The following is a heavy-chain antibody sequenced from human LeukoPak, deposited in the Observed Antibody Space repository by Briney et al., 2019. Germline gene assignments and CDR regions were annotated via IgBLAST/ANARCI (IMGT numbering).Heavy chain of an antibody. CDR3: ATGQRGYSDNWNSD. J-gene: IGHJ4*02. V-gene: IGHV4-34*01. Sequence: SETLSLTCAVYGGSFSGYFCTWLRQPPGKGLEWIGEINHSGFTNYNPSLKSRFTISVDTSKKHFSLKLRSVTAADTAVYYCATGQRGYSDNWNSDWGQGTLVTVSS. CDR1: GGSFSGYF. CDR2: INHSGFT. D-gene: IGHD1-1*01.